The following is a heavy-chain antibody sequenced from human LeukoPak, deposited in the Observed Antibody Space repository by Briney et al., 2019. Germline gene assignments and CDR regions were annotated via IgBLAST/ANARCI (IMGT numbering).Heavy chain of an antibody. CDR3: AKDRGFRGWYNNWFDP. Sequence: GGSLRLSCAASGFTFDDYAMHWVRHAPGKGLEWVSLISWDGGSTYYADSVKGRFTISRDNSKNSLYLQMNSLRAEDTALYYCAKDRGFRGWYNNWFDPWGQGTLVTVSS. D-gene: IGHD6-19*01. CDR2: ISWDGGST. V-gene: IGHV3-43D*03. J-gene: IGHJ5*02. CDR1: GFTFDDYA.